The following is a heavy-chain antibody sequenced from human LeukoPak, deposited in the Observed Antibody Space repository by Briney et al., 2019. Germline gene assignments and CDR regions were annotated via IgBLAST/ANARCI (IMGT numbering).Heavy chain of an antibody. Sequence: PGRSLRLSCAASGFTFSSYGMHWVRQAPGKGLEWVAVISYDGSNKYYADSVKGRFTISRDNSKNTLYLQMNSLRAEDTAVYYCAKAFYSGGMDVWGQGTTVPVSS. CDR3: AKAFYSGGMDV. V-gene: IGHV3-30*18. J-gene: IGHJ6*02. CDR1: GFTFSSYG. CDR2: ISYDGSNK. D-gene: IGHD2-15*01.